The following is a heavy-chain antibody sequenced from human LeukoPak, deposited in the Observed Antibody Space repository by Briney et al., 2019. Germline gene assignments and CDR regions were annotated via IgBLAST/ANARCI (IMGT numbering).Heavy chain of an antibody. J-gene: IGHJ4*02. CDR1: GFTFSSYG. D-gene: IGHD3-10*01. CDR3: ARDWGSPFGESTFDY. V-gene: IGHV3-30*02. Sequence: GGSLRLSCAASGFTFSSYGMHWVRQAPGKGLEWVAFIRYDGSNKYYADSVKGRFTISRDNSKNTLYLQMNSLRAEDTAVYYCARDWGSPFGESTFDYWGQGTLVTVSS. CDR2: IRYDGSNK.